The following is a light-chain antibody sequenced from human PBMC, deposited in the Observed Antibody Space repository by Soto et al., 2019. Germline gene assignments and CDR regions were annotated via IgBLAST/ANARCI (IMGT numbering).Light chain of an antibody. V-gene: IGLV2-14*03. Sequence: QSVLTQPASVSGSPGQSITISCTGTSSDVGGYNYVSWYQHHPGKAPKLIIYDVTNRPSGVSNPFSGSKSGNTASLTISGLQPEDEADYYCSSYTTSNTRQTVFGTGTKVTGL. CDR2: DVT. CDR3: SSYTTSNTRQTV. CDR1: SSDVGGYNY. J-gene: IGLJ1*01.